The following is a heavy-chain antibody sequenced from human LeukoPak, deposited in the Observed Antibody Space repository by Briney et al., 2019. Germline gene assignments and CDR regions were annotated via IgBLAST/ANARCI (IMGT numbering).Heavy chain of an antibody. CDR3: ASIRSPGYGDAPVGY. CDR1: GFTFSDYY. Sequence: PGGSLRLSCAASGFTFSDYYMSWIRQAPGKGLEWVSYISSSSSSYTNYADSVRGRFTISRDNAKNSLYLQTNSLRAEDTAVYYCASIRSPGYGDAPVGYWGQGTLVTVSS. D-gene: IGHD4-17*01. J-gene: IGHJ4*02. V-gene: IGHV3-11*03. CDR2: ISSSSSSYT.